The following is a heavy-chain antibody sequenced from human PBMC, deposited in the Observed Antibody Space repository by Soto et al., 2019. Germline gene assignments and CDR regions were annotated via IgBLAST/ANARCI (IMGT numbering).Heavy chain of an antibody. Sequence: EVQLLESGGGLVRPGGSLRLSCAASGFTFSSYAMSWVRQAPGKGLEWVSTISGSDGRTYSTDSVKGRFIISRDNSRNTAYLQMNSLRVEDTAVSYCAKGVSQYTPLALFDYWGRGTLVTVSS. V-gene: IGHV3-23*01. CDR2: ISGSDGRT. CDR1: GFTFSSYA. J-gene: IGHJ4*02. CDR3: AKGVSQYTPLALFDY. D-gene: IGHD5-18*01.